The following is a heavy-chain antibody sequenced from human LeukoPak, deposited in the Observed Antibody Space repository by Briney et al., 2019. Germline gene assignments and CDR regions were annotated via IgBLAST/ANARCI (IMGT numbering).Heavy chain of an antibody. J-gene: IGHJ4*02. CDR3: ARGWSGPYYFDY. Sequence: ASVKVSCKASGYTFTDYYMHWVRQAPGQGLEWMAWISPYTGGTNYAQRFQGRVTMTRDTSISTAYMELNSLRSDDTAVYYCARGWSGPYYFDYWGQGTLVTVSS. D-gene: IGHD3-3*01. V-gene: IGHV1-2*02. CDR1: GYTFTDYY. CDR2: ISPYTGGT.